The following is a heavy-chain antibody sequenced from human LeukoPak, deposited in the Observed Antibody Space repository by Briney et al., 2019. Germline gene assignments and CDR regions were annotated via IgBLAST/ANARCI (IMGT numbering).Heavy chain of an antibody. D-gene: IGHD6-19*01. V-gene: IGHV3-7*01. Sequence: GGSLRLSCAASGFTFSSYWTSWVRQAPGKGLEWVANIKQDGSEKYYVDSVKGRFTISRDNAKNSLYLQMNSLRAEDTAVYYCARYSSGWYPYYFDYWGQGTLVTVSS. CDR3: ARYSSGWYPYYFDY. CDR2: IKQDGSEK. CDR1: GFTFSSYW. J-gene: IGHJ4*02.